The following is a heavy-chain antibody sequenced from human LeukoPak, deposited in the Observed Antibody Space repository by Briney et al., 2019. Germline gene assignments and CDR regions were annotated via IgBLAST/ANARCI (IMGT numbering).Heavy chain of an antibody. J-gene: IGHJ4*02. Sequence: ASVKVSCKASGYTFASYYMHWVRQAPGQGLEWMGIINPSGGSTTYAQKFQGRVTMTRDTSTSTVYVELSSLRSEDSAVYYCARDSTPTYYSGTYYSEYWGQGTLVTVSS. D-gene: IGHD1-26*01. V-gene: IGHV1-46*01. CDR2: INPSGGST. CDR3: ARDSTPTYYSGTYYSEY. CDR1: GYTFASYY.